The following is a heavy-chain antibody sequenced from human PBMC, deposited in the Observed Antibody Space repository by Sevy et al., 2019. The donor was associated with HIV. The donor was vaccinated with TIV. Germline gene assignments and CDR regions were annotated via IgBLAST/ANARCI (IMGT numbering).Heavy chain of an antibody. J-gene: IGHJ3*02. CDR2: LYSGGST. D-gene: IGHD3-16*01. CDR1: GFTVSNTY. Sequence: GGSLRLSCAASGFTVSNTYMSWVRQAPGKGLEWVSVLYSGGSTYYADSVKGRFTISRDNSKTTLYLQMNSLRAEDTAVYYCAHNLGPRGTFDIWGQGTMVTVSS. CDR3: AHNLGPRGTFDI. V-gene: IGHV3-53*01.